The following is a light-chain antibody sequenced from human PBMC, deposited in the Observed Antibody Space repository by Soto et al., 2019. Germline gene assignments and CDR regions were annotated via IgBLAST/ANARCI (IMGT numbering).Light chain of an antibody. CDR2: GAS. J-gene: IGKJ1*01. CDR3: EKYRKWPRV. CDR1: QNVYTD. Sequence: EIVLTQSPATLSVSPGEGATLSCSASQNVYTDLAWYQQTPGQAPRLLIYGASTRATDMPGRFIGRGSGTEFSLTISSLRSEDFAVYYCEKYRKWPRVFGQGTKVDIK. V-gene: IGKV3-15*01.